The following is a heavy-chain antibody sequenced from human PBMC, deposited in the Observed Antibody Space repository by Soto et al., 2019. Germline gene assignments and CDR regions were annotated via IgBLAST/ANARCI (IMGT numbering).Heavy chain of an antibody. Sequence: ASVKVSCKASGFIFSKYYMHWVRQAPGQGLEWVGIINPSGTRTSCAPKFQGRVTMTRDTSTSTAYMELSSLTSDDTAVYYCVRDRRDNSGYYYAYWG. CDR3: VRDRRDNSGYYYAY. CDR2: INPSGTRT. J-gene: IGHJ4*01. CDR1: GFIFSKYY. D-gene: IGHD3-22*01. V-gene: IGHV1-46*01.